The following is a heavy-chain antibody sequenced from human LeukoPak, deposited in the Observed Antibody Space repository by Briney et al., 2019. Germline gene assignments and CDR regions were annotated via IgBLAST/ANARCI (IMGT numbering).Heavy chain of an antibody. J-gene: IGHJ4*02. CDR2: ISGSGTSR. D-gene: IGHD3-10*01. Sequence: PGGSLRLSCETSGLAFSAYGMAWVRQAPGKGLEWVSTISGSGTSRHYSDSVKGRFTISRDNSRGTLSLQMNSLRADDTAVYYCVKDVGGASYFNHWGQGTLVTVSS. V-gene: IGHV3-23*01. CDR3: VKDVGGASYFNH. CDR1: GLAFSAYG.